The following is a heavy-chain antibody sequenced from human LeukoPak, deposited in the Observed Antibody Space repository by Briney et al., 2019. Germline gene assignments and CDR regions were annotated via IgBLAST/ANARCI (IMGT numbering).Heavy chain of an antibody. CDR1: GGSISSGGYS. Sequence: PSETLSLTCAVSGGSISSGGYSWSWIRQPRGKGLEWIWFIDHNGSTYYSPSLKSRVTISVDRSKNQFSLKLSSVTAADTAVYYCASSGSYGGAFDYWGQGTLVTVSS. V-gene: IGHV4-30-2*01. CDR3: ASSGSYGGAFDY. CDR2: IDHNGST. J-gene: IGHJ4*02. D-gene: IGHD1-26*01.